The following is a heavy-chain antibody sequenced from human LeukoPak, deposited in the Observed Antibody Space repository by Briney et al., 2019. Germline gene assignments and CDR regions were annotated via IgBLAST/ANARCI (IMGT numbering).Heavy chain of an antibody. D-gene: IGHD2-2*01. CDR1: GGSISSYY. CDR3: ARGRDIVVVPAAMEYYCDY. CDR2: IYYSGST. Sequence: SETLSLTCTVSGGSISSYYWSWIRQPPGKGLEWIGYIYYSGSTNYNPSLKSRVTISVDTSKNQFSLKLSSVTAADTAVYYCARGRDIVVVPAAMEYYCDYWGQGTLVTVSS. V-gene: IGHV4-59*08. J-gene: IGHJ4*02.